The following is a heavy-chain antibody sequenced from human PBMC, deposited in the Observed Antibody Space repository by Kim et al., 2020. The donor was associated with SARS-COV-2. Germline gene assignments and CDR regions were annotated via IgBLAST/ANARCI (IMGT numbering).Heavy chain of an antibody. J-gene: IGHJ5*02. V-gene: IGHV3-23*01. CDR2: ISGSGGST. D-gene: IGHD3-10*01. Sequence: GGSLRLSCAASGFTFSSYAMSWVRQAPGKGLEWVSAISGSGGSTYYADSVKGRFTISRDNSKNTLYLQMNSLRAEDTAVYYCAKTDELMVRGVWGWFDPWGQGTLVTVSS. CDR1: GFTFSSYA. CDR3: AKTDELMVRGVWGWFDP.